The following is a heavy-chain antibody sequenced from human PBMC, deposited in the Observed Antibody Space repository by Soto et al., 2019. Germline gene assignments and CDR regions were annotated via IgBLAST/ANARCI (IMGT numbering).Heavy chain of an antibody. V-gene: IGHV3-23*01. CDR2: ISASGGGT. J-gene: IGHJ6*02. CDR3: AKDLHHYYDSSGYYHYGMDV. CDR1: GFTFSDYA. D-gene: IGHD3-22*01. Sequence: GVSLSLSSAASGFTFSDYAMGWVRQAPGKGLEWVSSISASGGGTSYADSVKGRFTISRDNSKNTLYLQMNSLRAEDTAVYYCAKDLHHYYDSSGYYHYGMDVWGQGTTVTVSS.